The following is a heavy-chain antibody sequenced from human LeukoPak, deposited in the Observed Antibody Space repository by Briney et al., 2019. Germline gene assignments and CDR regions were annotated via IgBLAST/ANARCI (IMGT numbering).Heavy chain of an antibody. Sequence: SETLSLTCTVSGGSISSGGYYWSWIRQHPGKGLEWIGYISYSGNTYYNPSLKSRVTISVDTSKNQFSLKLSSVTAADTAVYYCARLEEEWTGFDYWGQGTLVTVSS. CDR2: ISYSGNT. J-gene: IGHJ4*02. V-gene: IGHV4-31*03. CDR1: GGSISSGGYY. CDR3: ARLEEEWTGFDY. D-gene: IGHD1-14*01.